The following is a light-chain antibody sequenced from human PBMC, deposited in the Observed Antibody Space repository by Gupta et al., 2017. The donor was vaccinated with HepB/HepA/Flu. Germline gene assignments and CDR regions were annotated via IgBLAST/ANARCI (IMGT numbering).Light chain of an antibody. J-gene: IGKJ4*01. CDR3: QQRVDWPPIT. CDR1: QNIDNY. CDR2: DAS. V-gene: IGKV3-11*01. Sequence: EIVLTQSPATLSLSPGERVTLSCRASQNIDNYLAWYQQRPRQAPRLLIYDASNRATGIPARFSGSGCGTDFTLTISNRESEDFAVYYCQQRVDWPPITFGGGTKVEIK.